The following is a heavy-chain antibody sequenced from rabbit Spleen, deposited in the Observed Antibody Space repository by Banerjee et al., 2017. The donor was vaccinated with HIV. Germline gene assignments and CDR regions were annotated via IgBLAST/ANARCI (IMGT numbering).Heavy chain of an antibody. J-gene: IGHJ4*01. V-gene: IGHV1S45*01. Sequence: EQLEESGGGLVKPEGSLTLTCKASGVSFSDKDVMCWVRQAPGKGLEWIACIYAGSSGTTYYTSWAKGRFTISKTSSTTVTLQMTSLTAADTATYFCARDLTSVIGWNFNLWGPGTLVTVS. D-gene: IGHD1-1*01. CDR2: IYAGSSGTT. CDR3: ARDLTSVIGWNFNL. CDR1: GVSFSDKDV.